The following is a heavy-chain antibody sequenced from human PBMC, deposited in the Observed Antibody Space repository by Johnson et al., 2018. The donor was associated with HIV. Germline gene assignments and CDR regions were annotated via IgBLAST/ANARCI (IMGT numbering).Heavy chain of an antibody. CDR3: TTDPGEWELLGDGDAFDI. J-gene: IGHJ3*02. CDR1: GFTFSSYA. Sequence: VQLVESGGGVVQPGRSLRLSCAASGFTFSSYAMHWVRQAPGKGLEWVAVISYDGSNKYYADSVKGRFTTSRDNSKNTLYLQMNSLRAEDTAVYYCTTDPGEWELLGDGDAFDIWGQGTMVTVSS. D-gene: IGHD1-26*01. CDR2: ISYDGSNK. V-gene: IGHV3-30*14.